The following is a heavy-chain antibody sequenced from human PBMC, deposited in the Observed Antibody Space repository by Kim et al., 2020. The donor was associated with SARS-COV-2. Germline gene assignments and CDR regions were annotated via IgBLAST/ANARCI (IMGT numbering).Heavy chain of an antibody. V-gene: IGHV3-74*01. CDR1: GFTFSSYW. CDR2: INSDGSST. CDR3: ARAPLAMTSYYDFWSGYPTSEFDY. J-gene: IGHJ4*02. Sequence: GGSLRLSCAASGFTFSSYWMHWVRQAPGKGLVWVSRINSDGSSTSYADSVKGRFTISRDNAKNTLYLQMNSLRAEDTAVYYCARAPLAMTSYYDFWSGYPTSEFDYWGQGTLVTVSS. D-gene: IGHD3-3*01.